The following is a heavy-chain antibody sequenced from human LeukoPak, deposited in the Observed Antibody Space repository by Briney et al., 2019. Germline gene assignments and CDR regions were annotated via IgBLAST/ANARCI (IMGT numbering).Heavy chain of an antibody. CDR2: ISYDGSNK. Sequence: PGGSLRLSCAASGFTFSSYGMSWVRQAPGKGLEWVAVISYDGSNKYYADSVKGRFTISRDNSKNTLYLQMNSLRAEDTAVYYCARDHLAGHSSGWLIDYWGQGTLVTVSS. J-gene: IGHJ4*02. D-gene: IGHD6-19*01. CDR1: GFTFSSYG. V-gene: IGHV3-30*03. CDR3: ARDHLAGHSSGWLIDY.